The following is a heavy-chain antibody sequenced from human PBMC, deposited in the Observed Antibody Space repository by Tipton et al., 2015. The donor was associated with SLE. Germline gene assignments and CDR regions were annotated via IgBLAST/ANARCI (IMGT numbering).Heavy chain of an antibody. CDR1: GGSFSGYY. Sequence: TLSLTCAVYGGSFSGYYWSWIRQPPGKGLEWIGEINHTGGTNYNPSLKGRVTISVDTSKNQFSLKLRPVTAADTAVYYCARGLFGWELPYWGQGTLVTVSS. V-gene: IGHV4-34*01. J-gene: IGHJ4*02. D-gene: IGHD1-26*01. CDR3: ARGLFGWELPY. CDR2: INHTGGT.